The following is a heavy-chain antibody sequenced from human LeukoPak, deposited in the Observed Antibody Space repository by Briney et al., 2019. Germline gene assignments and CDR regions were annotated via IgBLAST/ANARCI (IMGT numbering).Heavy chain of an antibody. V-gene: IGHV4-61*02. J-gene: IGHJ3*02. D-gene: IGHD6-19*01. Sequence: SETLSLTCTVSGDSIYSGNYYWSWIRQPAGKGLEWIGRIYSSGTTIYNPSLKSRVTISVDTSKNQFSLKLSSVTAADTAVYYCARPGPRRSSGWYGRGDAFDIWGQGTMVTVSS. CDR2: IYSSGTT. CDR1: GDSIYSGNYY. CDR3: ARPGPRRSSGWYGRGDAFDI.